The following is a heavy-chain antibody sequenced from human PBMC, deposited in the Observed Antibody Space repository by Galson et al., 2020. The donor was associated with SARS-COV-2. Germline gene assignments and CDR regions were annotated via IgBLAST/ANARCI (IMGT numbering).Heavy chain of an antibody. CDR1: GFTFSSYA. Sequence: GESLKISCAASGFTFSSYAMHWVRQAPGKGLEWVAVISYDGSNKYYADSVKGRFTISRDNSKNTLYLQMNSLRAEDTAVYYCARGGEWLSDAFDIWGQGTMVTVSS. V-gene: IGHV3-30*04. CDR3: ARGGEWLSDAFDI. D-gene: IGHD3-3*01. J-gene: IGHJ3*02. CDR2: ISYDGSNK.